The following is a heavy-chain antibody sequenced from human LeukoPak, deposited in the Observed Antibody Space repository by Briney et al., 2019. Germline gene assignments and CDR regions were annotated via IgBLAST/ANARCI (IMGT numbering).Heavy chain of an antibody. J-gene: IGHJ6*02. V-gene: IGHV1-3*01. CDR2: INAGNGNT. Sequence: ASVKVSCKASGYTFTSYAMHWVRQAPGQRLEWMGWINAGNGNTKYSQKFQGRVTITRDTSASTAYMELSSLRSEDTAVYYCARPHLNCSSTSCYSYYYYYGMDVWGQGTTVTVSS. CDR3: ARPHLNCSSTSCYSYYYYYGMDV. CDR1: GYTFTSYA. D-gene: IGHD2-2*01.